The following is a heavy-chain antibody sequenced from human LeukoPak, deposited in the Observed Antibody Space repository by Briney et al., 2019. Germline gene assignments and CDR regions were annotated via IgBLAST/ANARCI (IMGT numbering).Heavy chain of an antibody. V-gene: IGHV3-64*01. CDR1: GFTFSSYA. Sequence: GGSLRLSCAASGFTFSSYAMHSVRQAPGKGLEYVSAISSNGGSTYYANSVKGRFTISRDNTTNTLYLQMGSLRAEDMAVYYCARLTGGVLRGGYFDYWGQGTLVTVSS. D-gene: IGHD2-8*01. CDR2: ISSNGGST. J-gene: IGHJ4*02. CDR3: ARLTGGVLRGGYFDY.